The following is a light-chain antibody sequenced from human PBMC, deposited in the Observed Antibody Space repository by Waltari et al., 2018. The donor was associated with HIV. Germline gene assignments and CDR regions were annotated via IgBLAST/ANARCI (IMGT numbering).Light chain of an antibody. CDR3: GTWDSSLSVWL. V-gene: IGLV1-51*01. Sequence: QSVLTQPPSVSAAPGQKVTISCSGSSSNIGINYVSWYRQLPGTAPKLLSYDTSDVPSGIPDRFSGSKSGTSATLRISVLQTGDESDYYCGTWDSSLSVWLFGGGTKLTVL. CDR1: SSNIGINY. CDR2: DTS. J-gene: IGLJ3*02.